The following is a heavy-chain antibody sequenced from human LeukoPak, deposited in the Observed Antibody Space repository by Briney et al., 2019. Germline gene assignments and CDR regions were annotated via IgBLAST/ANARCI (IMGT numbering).Heavy chain of an antibody. CDR1: GGSLSSYY. V-gene: IGHV4-59*01. CDR3: ARLATLGDNYYYYMDV. J-gene: IGHJ6*03. CDR2: MYYSGTT. D-gene: IGHD2-21*02. Sequence: SETLSLTCTVSGGSLSSYYWTWIRQPPGKGLEWIGYMYYSGTTNYNPSLKSRVTISVDTSKNQFSLKLSSVTAADTAVYYCARLATLGDNYYYYMDVWGKGTTVTVSS.